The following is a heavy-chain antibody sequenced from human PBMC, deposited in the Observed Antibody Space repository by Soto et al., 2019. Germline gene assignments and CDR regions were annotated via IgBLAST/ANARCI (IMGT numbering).Heavy chain of an antibody. Sequence: SETLSLTCIVSGGSISSYYWSWIRQPPGKGLEWIGYIYYSGSTNYNPSLKSRVTISVDTSKKQFSLKLSSVTAADTAVYYCARLLMRAAVAGIYNWFDPWGQGTLVTVSS. CDR3: ARLLMRAAVAGIYNWFDP. CDR2: IYYSGST. CDR1: GGSISSYY. J-gene: IGHJ5*02. V-gene: IGHV4-59*08. D-gene: IGHD6-19*01.